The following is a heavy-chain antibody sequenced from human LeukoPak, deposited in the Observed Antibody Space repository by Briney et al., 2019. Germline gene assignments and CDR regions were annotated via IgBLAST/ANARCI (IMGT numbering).Heavy chain of an antibody. CDR3: ARAERVQQLVYYYYYMDV. V-gene: IGHV3-21*01. J-gene: IGHJ6*03. D-gene: IGHD6-6*01. Sequence: GGSLRLSCAASGFTFSSYSMNWVRQAPGKGLEWVSSISSSSGYIYYADSVKGRFTISRDNAKNSLYLQMNSLRAEDTAVYYCARAERVQQLVYYYYYMDVWGKGTTVTVSS. CDR2: ISSSSGYI. CDR1: GFTFSSYS.